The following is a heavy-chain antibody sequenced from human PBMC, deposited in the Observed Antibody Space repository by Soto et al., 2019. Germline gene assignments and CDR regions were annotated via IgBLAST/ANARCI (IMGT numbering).Heavy chain of an antibody. CDR1: GFTFSDYA. CDR3: AKGRKSTEKDIAVMLAAASSIQH. V-gene: IGHV3-23*01. CDR2: ISATGATT. D-gene: IGHD2-15*01. Sequence: QPGGSLRLSCVASGFTFSDYAMTWVRQAPGKGLEWVSVISATGATTYYADSVRGRFTISRDNSKNTLNLQMNDLRVEDTAVIYCAKGRKSTEKDIAVMLAAASSIQHWGQGTLVTVSS. J-gene: IGHJ1*01.